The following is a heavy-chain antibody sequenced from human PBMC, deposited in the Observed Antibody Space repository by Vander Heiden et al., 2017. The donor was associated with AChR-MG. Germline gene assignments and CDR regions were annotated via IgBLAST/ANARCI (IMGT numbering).Heavy chain of an antibody. CDR1: GYSFTGDW. CDR2: VYPGDSDT. CDR3: ARLLGSGGYYYGMDV. D-gene: IGHD1-26*01. V-gene: IGHV5-51*01. Sequence: ELQLVQSGAEVKKPGESLKISCKCSGYSFTGDWIGWVRQMPGKGREWMGIVYPGDSDTRYSTSFQGQVTISADKSISTAYLQWSSLKAADTAMYYCARLLGSGGYYYGMDVWGQGTTVTVSS. J-gene: IGHJ6*02.